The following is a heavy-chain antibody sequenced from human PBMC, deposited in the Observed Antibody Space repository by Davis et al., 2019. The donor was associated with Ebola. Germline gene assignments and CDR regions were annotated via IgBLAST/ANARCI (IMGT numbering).Heavy chain of an antibody. CDR1: GFTFSSYA. J-gene: IGHJ4*02. Sequence: GGSLRLSCAASGFTFSSYAMHWVRQAPGKGLEWVAVISYDGSNKYYADSVKGRFTISRDNSKNTLYLQMSSLRAEDTAVYYCARVLGSSNDYWGQGTLVTVSS. V-gene: IGHV3-30-3*01. CDR3: ARVLGSSNDY. D-gene: IGHD6-13*01. CDR2: ISYDGSNK.